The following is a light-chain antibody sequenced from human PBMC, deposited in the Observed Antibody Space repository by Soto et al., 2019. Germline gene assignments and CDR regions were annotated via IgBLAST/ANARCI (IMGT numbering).Light chain of an antibody. V-gene: IGKV3-20*01. J-gene: IGKJ1*01. CDR2: GAS. CDR3: QEDASSPPWT. CDR1: QSVSSSY. Sequence: EIVLTQSPGTLSLSPGERATLSCRASQSVSSSYLAWYQQKPGQTPRLLIYGASSRATGIPDRFSGSGSGTDFTLTISSLEPEDVAVYYCQEDASSPPWTLGQGTKVEI.